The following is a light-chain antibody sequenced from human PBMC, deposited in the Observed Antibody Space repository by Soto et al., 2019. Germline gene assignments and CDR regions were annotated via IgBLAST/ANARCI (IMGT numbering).Light chain of an antibody. V-gene: IGKV1-5*01. CDR2: DVS. CDR3: QQDKVYPYT. Sequence: DIQMTQSPSTLSASIGDTVTLTCRASQSLTGRLAWYQQKPGRPSKLLIYDVSFLESGVPSRFSGSESGTDFTITISSLRPDDFATFYGQQDKVYPYTFGQGTRLDI. J-gene: IGKJ2*01. CDR1: QSLTGR.